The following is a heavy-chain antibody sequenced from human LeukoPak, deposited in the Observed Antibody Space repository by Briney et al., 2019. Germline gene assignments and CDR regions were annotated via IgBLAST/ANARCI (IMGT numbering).Heavy chain of an antibody. CDR1: GGFISSSSYY. CDR3: ARHKGYFDY. V-gene: IGHV4-39*01. Sequence: SETLSLTCTVSGGFISSSSYYWGWIRQPPGKGLEWIGSIYYSGSTYYNPSLKSRVTISVDTSKNQFSLKLSSVTAADTAVYYCARHKGYFDYWGQGTLVTVSS. J-gene: IGHJ4*02. CDR2: IYYSGST.